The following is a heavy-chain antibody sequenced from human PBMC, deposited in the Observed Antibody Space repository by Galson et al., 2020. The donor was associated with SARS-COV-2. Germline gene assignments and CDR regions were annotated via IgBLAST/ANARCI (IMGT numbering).Heavy chain of an antibody. V-gene: IGHV5-51*01. CDR3: AKEIWVGNYYYGMDV. J-gene: IGHJ6*02. Sequence: GESLKISCKGYGYSFTSYWIGWVRQMPGKGLEWMGIIYPGASHTRYSPSFQGQVTISADRSISTAYLQWSSLKASDTAMYYCAKEIWVGNYYYGMDVWGQGTTVTVSS. CDR2: IYPGASHT. D-gene: IGHD2-15*01. CDR1: GYSFTSYW.